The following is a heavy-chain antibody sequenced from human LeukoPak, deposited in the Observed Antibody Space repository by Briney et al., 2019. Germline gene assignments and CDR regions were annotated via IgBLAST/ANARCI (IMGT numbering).Heavy chain of an antibody. CDR3: ARRDDSSAGGVVDGLGDY. CDR2: NSAYNGNT. V-gene: IGHV1-18*01. D-gene: IGHD3-22*01. CDR1: GYTFTSYG. J-gene: IGHJ4*02. Sequence: GASVKVSCEASGYTFTSYGISWVRQAPGQGLEWMGWNSAYNGNTNYAQKLQGRVTMTTDTSTSTAYMELRSLRSDDTAVYYCARRDDSSAGGVVDGLGDYWGQGTLVTVSS.